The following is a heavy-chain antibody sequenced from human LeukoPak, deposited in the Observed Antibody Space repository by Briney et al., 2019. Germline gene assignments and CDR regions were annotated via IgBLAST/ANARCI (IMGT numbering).Heavy chain of an antibody. D-gene: IGHD5-12*01. V-gene: IGHV3-23*01. Sequence: GGSLRLSCAASGFTFSSYGMSWVRQAPGKGLEWVSAISGSGGSTYYADSVKGRFTISRDNSKNTLYLQMNSLRAEDTAVYYCAKDQSGYDYGSDAFDIWGQGTMVTVSS. CDR1: GFTFSSYG. J-gene: IGHJ3*02. CDR3: AKDQSGYDYGSDAFDI. CDR2: ISGSGGST.